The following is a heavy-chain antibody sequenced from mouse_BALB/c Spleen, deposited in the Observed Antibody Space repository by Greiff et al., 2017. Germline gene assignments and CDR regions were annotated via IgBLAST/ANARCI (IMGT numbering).Heavy chain of an antibody. J-gene: IGHJ3*01. Sequence: EVMLVESGGGLVKPGGSLKLSCAASGFTFSDYYMYWVRQTPEKRLEWVATISDGGSYTYYPDSVKGRFTISRDNAKNNLYLQMSSLKSEDTAMYYCARDDPVTTGWFAYWGQGTLVTVSA. D-gene: IGHD1-1*01. V-gene: IGHV5-4*02. CDR2: ISDGGSYT. CDR1: GFTFSDYY. CDR3: ARDDPVTTGWFAY.